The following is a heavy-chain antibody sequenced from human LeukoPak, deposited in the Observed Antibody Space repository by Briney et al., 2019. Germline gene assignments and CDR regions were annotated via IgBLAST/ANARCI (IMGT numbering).Heavy chain of an antibody. CDR1: GYTFTTYG. J-gene: IGHJ4*02. D-gene: IGHD3-9*01. CDR3: ARETYSNILTGTDY. V-gene: IGHV1-18*01. Sequence: GASVKVSCKGSGYTFTTYGLSWVRQAPGQGLEWLGWISTYDDNIKYAQSLQGRLTLTIDTSTSTAYMELRSLTSDDTAVYYCARETYSNILTGTDYWGPGTLVTVSS. CDR2: ISTYDDNI.